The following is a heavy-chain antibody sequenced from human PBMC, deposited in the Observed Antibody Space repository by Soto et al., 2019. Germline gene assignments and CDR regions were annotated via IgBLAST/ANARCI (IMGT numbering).Heavy chain of an antibody. Sequence: EVQLVESGGGLVQPGGSLRLSCAASGFTFSSYTMNWVRQAPGKGLEWVSYIRSSGSSIYYADSVKGRFTISRDNAKNSLYLQMNSLRAEDTAVYYCARYGDLPLPFDYWGQGTRVTVSS. CDR2: IRSSGSSI. J-gene: IGHJ4*02. V-gene: IGHV3-48*01. CDR3: ARYGDLPLPFDY. CDR1: GFTFSSYT. D-gene: IGHD4-17*01.